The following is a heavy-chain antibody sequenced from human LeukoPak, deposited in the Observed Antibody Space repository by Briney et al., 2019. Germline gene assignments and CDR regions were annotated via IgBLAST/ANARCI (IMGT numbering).Heavy chain of an antibody. CDR3: ARESATAGDFDY. J-gene: IGHJ4*02. V-gene: IGHV3-21*01. CDR2: ISSSSSYI. Sequence: GGSLRLSCAASGFTFSSYSMNWVRQAPGKGLEWVSSISSSSSYIYHADSVKGRFTISRGNAKNSLYLQMNSLRAEDTAVYYCARESATAGDFDYWGQGTLVTVSS. D-gene: IGHD1-26*01. CDR1: GFTFSSYS.